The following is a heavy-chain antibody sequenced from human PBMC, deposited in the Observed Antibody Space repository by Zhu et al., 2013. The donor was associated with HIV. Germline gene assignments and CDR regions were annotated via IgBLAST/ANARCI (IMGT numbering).Heavy chain of an antibody. CDR2: IIPILDIA. Sequence: QVQLVQSGAEVKKPGSSVKVSCKASGGSFSTTTISWVRQAPGQGLEWMGEIIPILDIAKSAQKFQDRVTITADESTSTAYMELSSLRSEDTAVYYCATEGVGGLRLGELSLPFDSWGQGSLVSVSS. CDR3: ATEGVGGLRLGELSLPFDS. V-gene: IGHV1-69*10. CDR1: GGSFSTTT. J-gene: IGHJ4*02. D-gene: IGHD3-16*02.